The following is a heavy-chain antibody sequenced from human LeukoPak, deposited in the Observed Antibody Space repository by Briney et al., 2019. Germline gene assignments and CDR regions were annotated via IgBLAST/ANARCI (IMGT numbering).Heavy chain of an antibody. Sequence: SQTLSLTCALSGDSVSSNSAAWHWIRQSPSRGPEWLGRTYYRSKWYNDYAVSVKSRITINPDTSKNQFSLQLNSVTPEDTAVYYCARAPPRTYYDFWSGYSGFDYWGQGTLVTVSS. CDR2: TYYRSKWYN. J-gene: IGHJ4*02. V-gene: IGHV6-1*01. CDR1: GDSVSSNSAA. CDR3: ARAPPRTYYDFWSGYSGFDY. D-gene: IGHD3-3*01.